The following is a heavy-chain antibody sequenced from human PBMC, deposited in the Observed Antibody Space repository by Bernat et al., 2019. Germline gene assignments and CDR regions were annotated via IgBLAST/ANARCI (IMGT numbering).Heavy chain of an antibody. CDR1: GGSISSSNW. CDR2: IYHSGST. CDR3: ASSIVVVPAAIAGGYNWFDP. Sequence: QVQLQESGPGLVKPSGTLSLTCAVSGGSISSSNWWSWVRQPPGKGLEWIGEIYHSGSTNYNPSLKSRVTISVDKSKNQFSLKLSSVTAADTAVYYCASSIVVVPAAIAGGYNWFDPWGQGTLVTVSS. V-gene: IGHV4-4*02. D-gene: IGHD2-2*01. J-gene: IGHJ5*02.